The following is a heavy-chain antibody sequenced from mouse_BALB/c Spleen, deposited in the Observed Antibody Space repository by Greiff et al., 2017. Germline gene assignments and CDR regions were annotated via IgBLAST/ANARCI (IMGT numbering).Heavy chain of an antibody. CDR2: IRNKANGYTT. CDR1: GFTFTDYY. J-gene: IGHJ1*01. D-gene: IGHD1-1*01. CDR3: ARDRGDYDWYFDV. V-gene: IGHV7-3*02. Sequence: EVMLVESRGGLVQPGGSLRLSCATSGFTFTDYYMSWVRQPPGKALEWLGFIRNKANGYTTEYSASVKGRFTISRDNSQSILYLQMNTLRAEDSATYYCARDRGDYDWYFDVWGAGTTVTVSS.